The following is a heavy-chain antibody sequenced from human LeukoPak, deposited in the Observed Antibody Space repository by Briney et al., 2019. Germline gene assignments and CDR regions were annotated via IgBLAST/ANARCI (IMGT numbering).Heavy chain of an antibody. Sequence: SETLSLTCTVSGGSISNYYWSRVRQPAGKGLEWIGRIYTSGSTNYNPSLKSRVTMSVDTSKNQFSLKLSSVTAADTAVYYCARETPPKWELHFWGQGTLVTVSS. CDR1: GGSISNYY. D-gene: IGHD1-26*01. CDR2: IYTSGST. CDR3: ARETPPKWELHF. J-gene: IGHJ4*02. V-gene: IGHV4-4*07.